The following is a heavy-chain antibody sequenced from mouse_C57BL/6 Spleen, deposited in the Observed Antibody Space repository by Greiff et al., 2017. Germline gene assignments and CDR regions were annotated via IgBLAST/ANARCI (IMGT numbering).Heavy chain of an antibody. V-gene: IGHV1-80*01. J-gene: IGHJ4*01. CDR1: GYAFSSYW. D-gene: IGHD1-2*01. Sequence: VQLVESGAELVKPGASVKISCKASGYAFSSYWMNWVKQRPGKGLEWIGQIYPGDGDTNYNGKFKGKATLTADKSSSTAYMQLSSLTSEDSAVYFCARVPTAYYYAMDYWGQGTSVTGSS. CDR2: IYPGDGDT. CDR3: ARVPTAYYYAMDY.